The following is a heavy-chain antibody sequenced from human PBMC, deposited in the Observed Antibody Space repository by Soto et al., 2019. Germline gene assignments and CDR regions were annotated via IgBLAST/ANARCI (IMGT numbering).Heavy chain of an antibody. CDR2: ISSSSSYI. Sequence: EVQLVESGGGLVKPGGSLRLSCAASGFTFSSYSMNWVRQAPGKGLEWVSSISSSSSYIYYADSVKGRFTISRDNAKNSLYLQMNSLRAEDTAVYYCARDHDRYSPPFWFDPWGQGTLVTVSS. D-gene: IGHD2-15*01. V-gene: IGHV3-21*01. CDR1: GFTFSSYS. J-gene: IGHJ5*02. CDR3: ARDHDRYSPPFWFDP.